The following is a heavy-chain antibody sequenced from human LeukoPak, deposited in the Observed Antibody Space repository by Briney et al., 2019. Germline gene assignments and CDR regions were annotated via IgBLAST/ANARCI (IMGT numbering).Heavy chain of an antibody. D-gene: IGHD3-22*01. CDR3: ARDGLTYYYDTSGYYLHY. CDR2: MSAYNGNT. J-gene: IGHJ4*02. V-gene: IGHV1-18*01. Sequence: ASVKVSCKASGYTFNNYGISWVRQAPGQGLEWMRWMSAYNGNTNYAQKIQGRVTMTTDTSTSTAYMELRSLTSDDTAVYYCARDGLTYYYDTSGYYLHYWGQGTLVTVSA. CDR1: GYTFNNYG.